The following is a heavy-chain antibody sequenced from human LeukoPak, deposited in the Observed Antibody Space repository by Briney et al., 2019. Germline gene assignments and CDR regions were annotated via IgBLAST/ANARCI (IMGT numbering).Heavy chain of an antibody. Sequence: ASVKVSCKASGYTFTNSDINWVRQAPGQGLEWMGWMNPNSGNTGYAQKFQGRVTITRDTSISTAYMELSSLRSEDTAVYYCASSSLDYSNSNDAFDIWGQGTMVTVSS. CDR1: GYTFTNSD. J-gene: IGHJ3*02. CDR2: MNPNSGNT. D-gene: IGHD4-11*01. V-gene: IGHV1-8*01. CDR3: ASSSLDYSNSNDAFDI.